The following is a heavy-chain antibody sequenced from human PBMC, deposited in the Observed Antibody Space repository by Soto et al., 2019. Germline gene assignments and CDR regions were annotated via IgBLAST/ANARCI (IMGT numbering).Heavy chain of an antibody. J-gene: IGHJ6*02. Sequence: ASVKVSCKASGYTFTSYYMHWVRQAPGQGLEWMGIINPSGGSTSYAQKFQGRVTMTRDTSTSTVYMELSSLRSEDTAVYYCARGYCSGGSCSYGMDVWGQGTAVTVS. CDR2: INPSGGST. CDR3: ARGYCSGGSCSYGMDV. CDR1: GYTFTSYY. D-gene: IGHD2-15*01. V-gene: IGHV1-46*01.